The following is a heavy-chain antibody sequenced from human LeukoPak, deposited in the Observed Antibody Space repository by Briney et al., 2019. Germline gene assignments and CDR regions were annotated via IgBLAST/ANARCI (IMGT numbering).Heavy chain of an antibody. CDR3: AAQMRRDGYKESFDY. CDR2: IYTSGST. V-gene: IGHV4-4*08. Sequence: SETLSLTCTVSGGSISSYYWSWIRQPPGKGLEWIGRIYTSGSTNYNPSLKSRVTISLDTSKNQFSLKLNSVTAADTAVYYCAAQMRRDGYKESFDYWGQGTLVTVSS. J-gene: IGHJ4*02. D-gene: IGHD5-24*01. CDR1: GGSISSYY.